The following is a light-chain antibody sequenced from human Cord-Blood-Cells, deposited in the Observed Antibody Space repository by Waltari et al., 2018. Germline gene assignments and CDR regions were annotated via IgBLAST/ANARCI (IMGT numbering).Light chain of an antibody. V-gene: IGKV1-39*01. J-gene: IGKJ1*01. Sequence: DIQIIRSPSPLSASVGHKGTITCRTSQSISIYLNLNQQKPWKAPQLLIYAASSLQSGVPSRFSGSGSGTDFTLTISSLQPENFATYYRQQSYSTPLTFGQWNKMEIK. CDR2: AAS. CDR3: QQSYSTPLT. CDR1: QSISIY.